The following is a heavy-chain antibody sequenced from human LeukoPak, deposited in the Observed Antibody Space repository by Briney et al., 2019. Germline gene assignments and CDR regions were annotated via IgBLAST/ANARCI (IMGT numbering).Heavy chain of an antibody. CDR3: ARSGGYSSSWSIFDC. Sequence: GGSLRLSCAASGFTFSSYWMHWVRQAPGKGLVWVSRINSDGSSTSYADSVKGRFTISRDNAKNTLYLQMNSLRAEDTAVYYCARSGGYSSSWSIFDCWGQGTLVTVSS. CDR2: INSDGSST. CDR1: GFTFSSYW. D-gene: IGHD6-13*01. V-gene: IGHV3-74*01. J-gene: IGHJ4*02.